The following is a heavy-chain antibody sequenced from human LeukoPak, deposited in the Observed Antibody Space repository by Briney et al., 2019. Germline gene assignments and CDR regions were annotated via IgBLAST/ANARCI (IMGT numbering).Heavy chain of an antibody. CDR1: GFTFSNFG. CDR2: ISYDGINK. J-gene: IGHJ6*03. Sequence: GGSLRLSCAASGFTFSNFGMHWVRQAPGKGLEWVAVISYDGINKYYADSVKGRFTISRDNSKNTLYLQMNSLRAEDTAVYYCAKNGDRGAYCTGGTCYPYFYYYMDVWGKGATVTI. V-gene: IGHV3-30*18. D-gene: IGHD2-15*01. CDR3: AKNGDRGAYCTGGTCYPYFYYYMDV.